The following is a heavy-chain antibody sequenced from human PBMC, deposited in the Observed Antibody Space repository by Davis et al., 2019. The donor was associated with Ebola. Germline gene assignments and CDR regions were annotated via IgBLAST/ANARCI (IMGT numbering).Heavy chain of an antibody. D-gene: IGHD6-25*01. Sequence: PGGSLRLSCAASGFTFSYYGISWVRQAPGKGLEWVAVISFDGNSKYYQDSVKGRFTISRENSKNTVFLQMNSLRPEDTAVYYCAKDVRREAAALQYWAQGTLVTVSS. CDR1: GFTFSYYG. V-gene: IGHV3-30*18. CDR3: AKDVRREAAALQY. J-gene: IGHJ4*02. CDR2: ISFDGNSK.